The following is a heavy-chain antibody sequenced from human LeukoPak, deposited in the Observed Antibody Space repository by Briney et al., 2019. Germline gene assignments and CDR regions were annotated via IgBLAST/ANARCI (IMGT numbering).Heavy chain of an antibody. Sequence: GGSLRLSCAASGFTFSSYAMSWVRQPPGKGLEWVSVISGSGDSTYYADSVQGRFTISRDNSKNTLYLQMNSLRAEDTAVYYCASSSAWLSAYYDWGQGTLVTVSS. D-gene: IGHD3-22*01. CDR3: ASSSAWLSAYYD. CDR2: ISGSGDST. J-gene: IGHJ4*02. V-gene: IGHV3-23*01. CDR1: GFTFSSYA.